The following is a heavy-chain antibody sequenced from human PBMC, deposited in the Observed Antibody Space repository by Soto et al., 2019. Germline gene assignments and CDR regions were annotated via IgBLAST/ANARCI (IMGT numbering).Heavy chain of an antibody. CDR2: INPSGGST. CDR3: ARDPPDPNYSQNYGMDV. V-gene: IGHV1-46*01. D-gene: IGHD4-4*01. Sequence: ASVKVSCKASGYTFTSYYMHWVRQAPGQGLEWMGIINPSGGSTSYAQKFQGRVTMTRDTSTSTVYMELSSLRSEDTAVYYCARDPPDPNYSQNYGMDVWGQGTTVTVSS. CDR1: GYTFTSYY. J-gene: IGHJ6*02.